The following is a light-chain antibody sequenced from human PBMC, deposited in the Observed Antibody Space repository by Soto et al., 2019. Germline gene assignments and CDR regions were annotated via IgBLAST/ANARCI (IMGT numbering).Light chain of an antibody. CDR3: QQYADYCT. J-gene: IGKJ1*01. CDR1: QSLSTW. Sequence: DIQMTQSPPTLSASVGGRVIITCRASQSLSTWLAWYQQKPGKAPKLLIFGASALESGVPSRFNGSGSATEFTLTINNLQPEDSATYYCQQYADYCTFGQGTKVEIK. V-gene: IGKV1-5*01. CDR2: GAS.